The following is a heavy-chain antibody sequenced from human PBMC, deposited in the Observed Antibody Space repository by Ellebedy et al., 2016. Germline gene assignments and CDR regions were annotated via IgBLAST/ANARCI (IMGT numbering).Heavy chain of an antibody. J-gene: IGHJ4*02. CDR1: GFTFSNYA. Sequence: GGSLRLSCAASGFTFSNYAMDWVRQAPGKGLQWVSSISASGQHTYYADSVRGRFTISRDNSRNTLYLQMNSLRADDTAVYYCAKDVNSGTYDGAPWGIDYWGQGALVTVSS. CDR2: ISASGQHT. V-gene: IGHV3-23*01. CDR3: AKDVNSGTYDGAPWGIDY. D-gene: IGHD1-26*01.